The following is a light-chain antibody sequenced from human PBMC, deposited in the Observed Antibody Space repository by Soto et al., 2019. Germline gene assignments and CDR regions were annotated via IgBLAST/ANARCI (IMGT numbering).Light chain of an antibody. CDR1: QSVSNW. V-gene: IGKV1-5*03. Sequence: DIQMTQSPSTLSASVGDRVTITCRASQSVSNWLAWYQQKPGKAPKLLIYKASSLESGVPSRISGSGSGTEFTLTISSLQPDDFATYYCQQCDSYPWTFGQGTKVEIK. J-gene: IGKJ1*01. CDR3: QQCDSYPWT. CDR2: KAS.